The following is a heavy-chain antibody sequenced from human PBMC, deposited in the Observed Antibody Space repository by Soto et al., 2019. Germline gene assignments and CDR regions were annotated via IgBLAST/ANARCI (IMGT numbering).Heavy chain of an antibody. CDR2: IYYSGST. J-gene: IGHJ6*02. V-gene: IGHV4-39*01. D-gene: IGHD1-26*01. CDR1: GDSITSSNYF. Sequence: PSETLSLTCTVSGDSITSSNYFWGWIRQPPGKGLEWIGSIYYSGSTYYNPSLKSPVTISVDTSKNQFSLKLSSVTAADTAVYYCARHENSYSGSYYYFYGMDVWGQGTKVTVSS. CDR3: ARHENSYSGSYYYFYGMDV.